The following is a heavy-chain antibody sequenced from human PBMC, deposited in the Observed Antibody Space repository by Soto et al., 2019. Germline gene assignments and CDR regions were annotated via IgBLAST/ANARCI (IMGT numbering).Heavy chain of an antibody. CDR1: GYTFTGYY. CDR3: ASSSGSTQGYYYYYGMDV. Sequence: ASVKVSCKASGYTFTGYYMHWVRQAPGQGLEWMGWINPNSGGTNYAQKFQGWVTMTRDTSISTAYMELSRLRSDDTAVYYCASSSGSTQGYYYYYGMDVWGQGTTVTVS. CDR2: INPNSGGT. V-gene: IGHV1-2*04. D-gene: IGHD3-10*01. J-gene: IGHJ6*02.